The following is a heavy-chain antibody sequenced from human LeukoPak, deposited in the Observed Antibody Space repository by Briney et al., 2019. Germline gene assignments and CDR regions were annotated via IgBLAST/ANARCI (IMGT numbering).Heavy chain of an antibody. CDR2: IGGSGNT. CDR1: RFTFSRSP. J-gene: IGHJ4*01. D-gene: IGHD1-14*01. V-gene: IGHV3-23*01. Sequence: GGSLRLSCAAPRFTFSRSPMTWVRQAPGKGLKWVSDIGGSGNTYYVDSVKDRFTISRDESKNTLHLQMNSLRAEDTAVYYCATNRGRGKFDYWGQGTLVTVSS. CDR3: ATNRGRGKFDY.